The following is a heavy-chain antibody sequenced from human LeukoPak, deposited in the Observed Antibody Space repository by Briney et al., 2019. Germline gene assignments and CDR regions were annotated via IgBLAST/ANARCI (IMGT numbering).Heavy chain of an antibody. V-gene: IGHV3-33*01. CDR3: ARCYSGYVNRPYFDY. J-gene: IGHJ4*02. Sequence: GGSLRLSCAASGFTFSSYGMHWVRQAPGKGLEWVAVIWYDGSNKYYADSVKGRFTISRDNSKNTLYLQMNSLRAEDTAVYYCARCYSGYVNRPYFDYWGQGTLVTVSS. D-gene: IGHD5-12*01. CDR2: IWYDGSNK. CDR1: GFTFSSYG.